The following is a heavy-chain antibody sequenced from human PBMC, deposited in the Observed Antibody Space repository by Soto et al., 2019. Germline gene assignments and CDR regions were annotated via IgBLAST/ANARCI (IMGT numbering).Heavy chain of an antibody. D-gene: IGHD6-13*01. J-gene: IGHJ4*02. V-gene: IGHV3-7*01. CDR1: GFTFSNYW. Sequence: PGGSLRLSCAASGFTFSNYWMSWVRQAPGKGLEWAANIKQDGSEKYYVDSVKGRFTISRDNAKNSLYLQMNSLRAEDTAVYYCARDLSSHDYWGQGTLVTVSS. CDR3: ARDLSSHDY. CDR2: IKQDGSEK.